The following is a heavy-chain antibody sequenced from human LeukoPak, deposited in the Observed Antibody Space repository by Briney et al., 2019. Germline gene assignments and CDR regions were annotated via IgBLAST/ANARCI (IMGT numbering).Heavy chain of an antibody. V-gene: IGHV1-24*01. J-gene: IGHJ4*02. CDR3: ATRVGATDYFDY. CDR2: FDPEDGET. Sequence: GASVKVSCKVSGYTLTELSMHWVRQAPGKGLGWMGGFDPEDGETIYAQKFQGRVTMTEDTSTDTAYMELSSLRSEDTAVYYCATRVGATDYFDYWGQGTLVTVSS. CDR1: GYTLTELS. D-gene: IGHD1-26*01.